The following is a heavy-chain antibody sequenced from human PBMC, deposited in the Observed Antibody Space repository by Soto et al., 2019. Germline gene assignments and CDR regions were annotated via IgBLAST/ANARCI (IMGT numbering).Heavy chain of an antibody. J-gene: IGHJ4*02. CDR1: GFTFSGSA. D-gene: IGHD3-22*01. Sequence: PGGSLRLSCAASGFTFSGSAMHWVRQASGKGLEWVGRIRSKANSYATAYAASVKGRFTISRDDSKNTAYLQMNSLKTEDTAVYHCYIDYYDSSGYYYVDYWGQGTLVTVSS. CDR2: IRSKANSYAT. V-gene: IGHV3-73*01. CDR3: YIDYYDSSGYYYVDY.